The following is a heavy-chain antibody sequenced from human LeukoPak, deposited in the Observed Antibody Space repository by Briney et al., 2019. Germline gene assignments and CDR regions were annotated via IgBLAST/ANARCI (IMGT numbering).Heavy chain of an antibody. Sequence: ASVKVSCKASGYTFTSYDINWVRQATGQGLEWMGWMNPNSGNTGYAQKFQGRVTITRNTSISTAYMELSGLRSEDTAVYYCARVEVTAGYYPHYYYYYMDVWGKGTTVTVSS. J-gene: IGHJ6*03. D-gene: IGHD3-22*01. V-gene: IGHV1-8*03. CDR1: GYTFTSYD. CDR3: ARVEVTAGYYPHYYYYYMDV. CDR2: MNPNSGNT.